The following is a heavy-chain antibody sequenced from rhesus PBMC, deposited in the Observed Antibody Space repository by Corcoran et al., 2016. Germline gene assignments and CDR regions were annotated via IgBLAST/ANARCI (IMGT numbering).Heavy chain of an antibody. CDR3: AKYGGTSYKNFDH. D-gene: IGHD3-16*01. CDR1: GAPVSSSNW. J-gene: IGHJ4*01. V-gene: IGHV4-65*01. CDR2: VYGGGPT. Sequence: QMQLQESGPGLVKASETLSLTCTVSGAPVSSSNWWSWVRQSPGKGLEWIGYVYGGGPTLYTPSLKIRVTISTDTSRNQFSLKLNSVTAADTAMYYCAKYGGTSYKNFDHWGQGVLVTVSS.